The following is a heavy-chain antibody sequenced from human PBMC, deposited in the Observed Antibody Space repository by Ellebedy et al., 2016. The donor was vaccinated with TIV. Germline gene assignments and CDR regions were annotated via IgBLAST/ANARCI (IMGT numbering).Heavy chain of an antibody. D-gene: IGHD6-6*01. Sequence: GGSLRLXXVASGFTFSTYSMHWVRQTPGKGLEWVAIISYDGKNNYYADSVKGRFTISRDNSKNTLYLQVHSLRTEDTAIYYCARTAPYSSSSNDYWGQGTLVTVSS. CDR3: ARTAPYSSSSNDY. CDR1: GFTFSTYS. J-gene: IGHJ4*02. CDR2: ISYDGKNN. V-gene: IGHV3-30*04.